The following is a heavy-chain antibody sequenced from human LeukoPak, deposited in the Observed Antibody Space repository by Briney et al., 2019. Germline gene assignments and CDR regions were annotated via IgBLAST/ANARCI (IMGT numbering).Heavy chain of an antibody. CDR2: IYYSGNT. CDR1: GVSISSSNSY. Sequence: SETLSLTCTVSGVSISSSNSYWGWIRQPPGKGLEWIGSIYYSGNTYYNASLKSQVTISVDTSKNQFSLKLSSVTAADTAVYYCAGTVIDISNYTAFNIWGQGTMVTVSS. J-gene: IGHJ3*02. V-gene: IGHV4-39*01. D-gene: IGHD3-10*01. CDR3: AGTVIDISNYTAFNI.